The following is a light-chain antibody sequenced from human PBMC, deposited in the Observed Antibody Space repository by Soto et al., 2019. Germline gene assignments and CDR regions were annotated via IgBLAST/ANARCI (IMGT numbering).Light chain of an antibody. V-gene: IGLV1-51*01. CDR2: EVR. Sequence: QSVLTQPPSVSAAPGQRVTISCSGSSSNVEVNYVSWYQQLPGTAPKLLIYEVRNRPSGISSRFSGSRSGNTASLTISGLQSEDEGDYYCSAYTARSTLVFGGGTQLTVL. CDR3: SAYTARSTLV. CDR1: SSNVEVNY. J-gene: IGLJ3*02.